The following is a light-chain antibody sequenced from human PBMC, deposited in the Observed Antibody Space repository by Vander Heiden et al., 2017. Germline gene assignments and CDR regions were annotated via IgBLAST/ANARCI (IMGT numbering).Light chain of an antibody. Sequence: IEMTQSPSSLSVSVGDRVTIPCRASQGISNYLDWFQQKPGKAPNFLIYAASSLQSGVPSKFSGSGSGTDFTLTISSLQPEDVATYYCEQYNSDPLTFGGGTKVEIK. CDR1: QGISNY. J-gene: IGKJ4*01. CDR2: AAS. CDR3: EQYNSDPLT. V-gene: IGKV1-16*02.